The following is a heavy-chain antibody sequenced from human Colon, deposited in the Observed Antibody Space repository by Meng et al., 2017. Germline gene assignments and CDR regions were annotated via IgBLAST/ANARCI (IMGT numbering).Heavy chain of an antibody. CDR3: ARGVDWAKSGNF. D-gene: IGHD3-9*01. CDR2: IHPSGST. J-gene: IGHJ4*02. V-gene: IGHV4-34*01. Sequence: VPPLHWGAGLFKASETLSLTCAVYGGSFSDYYLTWIRRPPRKGLEWVGEIHPSGSTYYSPSLQSRVTITLDTSKNQFSLTLSSMTAADTAVYYCARGVDWAKSGNFWGQGTLVTVSS. CDR1: GGSFSDYY.